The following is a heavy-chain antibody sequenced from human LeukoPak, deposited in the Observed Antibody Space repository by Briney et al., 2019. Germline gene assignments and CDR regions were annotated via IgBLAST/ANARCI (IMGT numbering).Heavy chain of an antibody. CDR3: ARDGYSGYDPYYYYMDV. Sequence: ASVKVSCKASGYTFTNYYIHWVRQAPGQGLEWMGWISAYNGNTNYAQKLQGRVTMTTDTSTSTAYMELRSLRSDDTAVYYCARDGYSGYDPYYYYMDVWGKGTTVTVSS. D-gene: IGHD5-12*01. CDR1: GYTFTNYY. J-gene: IGHJ6*03. V-gene: IGHV1-18*04. CDR2: ISAYNGNT.